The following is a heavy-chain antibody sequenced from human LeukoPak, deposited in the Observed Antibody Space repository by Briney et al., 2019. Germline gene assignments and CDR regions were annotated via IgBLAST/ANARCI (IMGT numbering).Heavy chain of an antibody. D-gene: IGHD2-21*02. J-gene: IGHJ6*02. CDR2: IYYSGST. V-gene: IGHV4-39*01. CDR1: GGSISSSSYY. Sequence: KPSETLSLTCTVSGGSISSSSYYWGWIRQPPGKGLEWIGSIYYSGSTYYNPSLKSRVTISVDTSKNQFSLKLSSVTAVDTAVYYCASGAAIPATSYYYYYGMDVWGQGTTVTVSS. CDR3: ASGAAIPATSYYYYYGMDV.